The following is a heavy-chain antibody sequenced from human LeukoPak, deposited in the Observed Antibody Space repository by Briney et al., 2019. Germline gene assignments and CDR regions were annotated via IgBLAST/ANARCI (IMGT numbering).Heavy chain of an antibody. J-gene: IGHJ4*02. Sequence: SETLSLTCTVSGGSISSHYWSWVRQPAGKGLEWIGRFYTSGSTNYNPSLKSRVSMSVDTSKNQFSLKLNSVTAADTAVYYCARDYSDGSGYYPLFDNWGQGTLVTVSS. CDR1: GGSISSHY. V-gene: IGHV4-4*07. D-gene: IGHD3-22*01. CDR3: ARDYSDGSGYYPLFDN. CDR2: FYTSGST.